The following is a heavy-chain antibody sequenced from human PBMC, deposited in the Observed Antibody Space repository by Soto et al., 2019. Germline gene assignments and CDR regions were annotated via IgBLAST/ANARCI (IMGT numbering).Heavy chain of an antibody. D-gene: IGHD3-22*01. J-gene: IGHJ5*02. V-gene: IGHV3-30-3*01. CDR1: GFTFSSYA. CDR3: ARDTWARRTYYYDTSETS. Sequence: GGSLRLSCAGSGFTFSSYAFHWVRQAPGKGLEWVAVISDDETKKYYADYVKGRFIISRHNYKDTLYLEMNSLRIEDTAVYYCARDTWARRTYYYDTSETSWGQGTLVTVS. CDR2: ISDDETKK.